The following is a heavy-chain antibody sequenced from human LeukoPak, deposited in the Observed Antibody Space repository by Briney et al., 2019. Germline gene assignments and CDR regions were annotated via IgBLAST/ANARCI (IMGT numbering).Heavy chain of an antibody. V-gene: IGHV3-53*05. CDR1: GFTVSSNY. Sequence: GGSLRLSCAASGFTVSSNYMSWVRQAPGKGLEWVSVIYSGGSTYYADSVKGRFTISRDNSKNTLHLQMNSLRAEDTAVYYCALNSYGYVAFDYWGQGTLVTVSS. CDR3: ALNSYGYVAFDY. CDR2: IYSGGST. D-gene: IGHD5-18*01. J-gene: IGHJ4*02.